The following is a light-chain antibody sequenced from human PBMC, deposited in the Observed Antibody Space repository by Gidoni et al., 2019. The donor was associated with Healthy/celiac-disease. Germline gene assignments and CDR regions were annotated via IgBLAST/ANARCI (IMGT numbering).Light chain of an antibody. Sequence: LQLTQSPSSVSSSVGDRVTITCRASPGISSWLAWYQQKRGKAPKLLLYAASSLHSGVPSRCSGSGSGTDFTLTISSLQPEDFATYYCQQANSFPRISFGQGTKLEIK. J-gene: IGKJ2*03. CDR3: QQANSFPRIS. CDR2: AAS. CDR1: PGISSW. V-gene: IGKV1-12*01.